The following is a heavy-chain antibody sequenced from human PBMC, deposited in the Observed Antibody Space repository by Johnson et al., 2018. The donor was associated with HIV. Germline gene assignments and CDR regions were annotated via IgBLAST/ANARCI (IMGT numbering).Heavy chain of an antibody. CDR3: ARVGSGSYLLGAFDI. V-gene: IGHV3-30*03. Sequence: VQLVESGGGLVQPGGSLRLSCAASGFTFSDYYMTWIRQAPGKGLEWVAVISYDGSNKYYADSVKGRFTISRDSSKNTLYLQMNSLRAEDTALYYCARVGSGSYLLGAFDIWGQGTMVTVSS. CDR1: GFTFSDYY. CDR2: ISYDGSNK. J-gene: IGHJ3*02. D-gene: IGHD1-26*01.